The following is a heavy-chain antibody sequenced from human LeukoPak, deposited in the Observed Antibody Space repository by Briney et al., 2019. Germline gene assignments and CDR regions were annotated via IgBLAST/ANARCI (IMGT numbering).Heavy chain of an antibody. J-gene: IGHJ4*02. D-gene: IGHD1-26*01. CDR1: GFTFSSQY. Sequence: PXGSLRLSCAASGFTFSSQYMSWVRQAPGKGVEGVSVIYTGCTTNYVDSVKGRFTISRDNSKNTLYLQMNSLRAEDTAVYYCARGKWEVRGFDYWGQGTLVTVSS. CDR3: ARGKWEVRGFDY. CDR2: IYTGCTT. V-gene: IGHV3-53*01.